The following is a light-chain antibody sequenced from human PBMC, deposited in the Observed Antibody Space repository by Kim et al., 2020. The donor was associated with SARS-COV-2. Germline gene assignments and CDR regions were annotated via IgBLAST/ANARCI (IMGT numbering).Light chain of an antibody. J-gene: IGLJ2*01. CDR1: SSEVGGYNY. V-gene: IGLV2-8*01. CDR3: SSYAGSTIVV. CDR2: EVS. Sequence: QSALTQPPSASGSPGQSVTISCTGTSSEVGGYNYVSWYQQHPGKAPKVMIYEVSKRPSGVPDRFSGSKSGNTASLTVSGLQPEDEADYYCSSYAGSTIVVFGGGTQLTVL.